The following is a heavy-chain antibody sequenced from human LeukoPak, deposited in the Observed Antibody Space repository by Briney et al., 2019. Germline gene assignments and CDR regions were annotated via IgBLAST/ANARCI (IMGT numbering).Heavy chain of an antibody. V-gene: IGHV3-7*01. J-gene: IGHJ6*03. D-gene: IGHD3-3*01. CDR2: IKPDGREK. CDR3: ARGSTVLTISESPHYYYMDV. CDR1: GFIFSNYW. Sequence: GGSLRLSCATSGFIFSNYWMSWVRQGPGKGLEWVANIKPDGREKYYVDSVKGRFTISRDNAKNSLYLQMNSLRAEDTAVYYCARGSTVLTISESPHYYYMDVWGKGTTVTVSS.